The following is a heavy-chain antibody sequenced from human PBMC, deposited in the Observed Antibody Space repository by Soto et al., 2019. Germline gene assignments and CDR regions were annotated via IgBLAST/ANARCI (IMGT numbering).Heavy chain of an antibody. CDR1: GYTLTHYG. CDR2: INTGNGNT. V-gene: IGHV1-3*04. J-gene: IGHJ4*02. D-gene: IGHD6-19*01. CDR3: AKGGSSGWFIDY. Sequence: ASVKVSCKASGYTLTHYGIHWVRQAPGQSLEWMGWINTGNGNTNYLQKLQGRVSIISDTLATTAYMELGSLASEDTAVYYCAKGGSSGWFIDYWGQGTLVTVSS.